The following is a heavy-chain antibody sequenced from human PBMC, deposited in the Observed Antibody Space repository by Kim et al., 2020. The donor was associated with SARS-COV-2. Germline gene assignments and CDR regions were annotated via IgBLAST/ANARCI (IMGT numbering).Heavy chain of an antibody. CDR3: VKDSHYWASDY. Sequence: GGSLRLSCVASGFTFSGNAMGWVRQAPGKGLEWVSGSGADGDTHYADPVRGRFIISRDNSKNTLYVQMNSLRTEDTAVYYCVKDSHYWASDYWGQGTLVT. V-gene: IGHV3-23*01. J-gene: IGHJ4*02. CDR1: GFTFSGNA. CDR2: SGADGDT. D-gene: IGHD2-15*01.